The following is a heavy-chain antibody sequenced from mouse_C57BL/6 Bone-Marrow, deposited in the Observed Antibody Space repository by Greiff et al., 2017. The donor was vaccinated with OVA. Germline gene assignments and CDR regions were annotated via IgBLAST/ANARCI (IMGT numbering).Heavy chain of an antibody. CDR3: AFNYGSSYRYFDV. D-gene: IGHD1-1*01. Sequence: VQLQQSGPELVKPGASVKISCKASGYSFTDYNMNWVKQSNGKSLEWIGVINPNYGTTSYNQKFKGKATLTVDQSSSTAYMQLNSLTSEDSAVYFCAFNYGSSYRYFDVWGTGTTVTVSS. CDR2: INPNYGTT. CDR1: GYSFTDYN. V-gene: IGHV1-39*01. J-gene: IGHJ1*03.